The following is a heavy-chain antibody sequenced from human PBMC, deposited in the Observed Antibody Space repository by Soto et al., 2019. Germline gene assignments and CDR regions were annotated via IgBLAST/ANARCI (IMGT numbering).Heavy chain of an antibody. CDR1: GFTFSSYA. CDR2: ISYDGSNK. CDR3: ASDRDRSISQRFDY. Sequence: QVQLVESGGGVVQPGRSLRLSCAASGFTFSSYAMHWVRQAPGKGLEWVAVISYDGSNKYYADSVKGRFTISRDNSKNTLYLQMNSLRAEDTAVYYCASDRDRSISQRFDYWGQGTLVTVSS. V-gene: IGHV3-30-3*01. J-gene: IGHJ4*02. D-gene: IGHD6-6*01.